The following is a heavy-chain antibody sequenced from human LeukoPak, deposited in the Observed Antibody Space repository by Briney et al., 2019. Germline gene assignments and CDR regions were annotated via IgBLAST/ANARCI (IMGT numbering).Heavy chain of an antibody. V-gene: IGHV4-4*02. J-gene: IGHJ4*02. Sequence: PSETLSLTCGVSGGSISSTNWWSWVRQPPGQGLEWIGEISLTGETNYNPSLNGRVTMSLDESRNQLSLDLTSVTAADTAIYYCSGESGAFFPFGYWGQGTLVIVPP. D-gene: IGHD1-26*01. CDR3: SGESGAFFPFGY. CDR2: ISLTGET. CDR1: GGSISSTNW.